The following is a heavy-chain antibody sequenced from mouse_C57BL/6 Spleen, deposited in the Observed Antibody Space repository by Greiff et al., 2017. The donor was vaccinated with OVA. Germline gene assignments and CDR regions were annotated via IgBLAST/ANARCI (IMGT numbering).Heavy chain of an antibody. V-gene: IGHV1-82*01. CDR2: IYPGDGDT. D-gene: IGHD1-1*01. CDR1: GYAFSSSW. CDR3: ARGAGSSPFAY. J-gene: IGHJ3*01. Sequence: PLQQSGPELVKPGASVKISCKASGYAFSSSWMNWVKQRPGKGLEWIGRIYPGDGDTNYNGKFKGKATLTADKSSSTAYMQLSSLTSEDSAVYFCARGAGSSPFAYWGQGTLVTVSA.